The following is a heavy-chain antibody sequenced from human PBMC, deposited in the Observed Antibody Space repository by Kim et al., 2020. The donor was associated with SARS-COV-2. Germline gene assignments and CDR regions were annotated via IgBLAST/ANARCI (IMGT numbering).Heavy chain of an antibody. CDR1: GFSFSGYY. V-gene: IGHV3-11*03. CDR3: ARPKGYCSGASCEGAFDV. CDR2: IGTISSYT. J-gene: IGHJ3*01. D-gene: IGHD2-15*01. Sequence: GGSLRLSCAASGFSFSGYYMNWIRQAPGKGLEWVSYIGTISSYTKYADSVQGRFTISRDNAKNSLYLQMNSLRAEDTAVYYCARPKGYCSGASCEGAFDVWGQGTMVTVSS.